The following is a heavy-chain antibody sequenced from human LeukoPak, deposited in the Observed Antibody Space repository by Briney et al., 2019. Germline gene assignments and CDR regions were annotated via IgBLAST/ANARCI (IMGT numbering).Heavy chain of an antibody. V-gene: IGHV1-8*01. CDR1: GYTFTSYD. CDR2: MNPNSGNT. Sequence: ASVKVSCKASGYTFTSYDINWVRQATGQGLEWMGWMNPNSGNTGYAQKFQGRVTMTRDTSISTAYMELSRLRSDDTAVYYCARSNYYYDSSGYYYYFDYWGQGTLVTVSS. D-gene: IGHD3-22*01. CDR3: ARSNYYYDSSGYYYYFDY. J-gene: IGHJ4*02.